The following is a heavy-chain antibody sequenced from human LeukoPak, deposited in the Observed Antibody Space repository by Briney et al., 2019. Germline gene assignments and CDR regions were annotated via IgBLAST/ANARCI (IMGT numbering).Heavy chain of an antibody. V-gene: IGHV1-46*01. Sequence: ASVTVSFTASGYTFTIYYTHWVRQAPGQGLEWMGIINPSGTSTSYPQNFQGRATMTRDTSTSTVYMELSSLTSDDTAVYYCVRGASDTSGYYYVLDYWGQGTLVTVSS. J-gene: IGHJ4*02. CDR2: INPSGTST. CDR3: VRGASDTSGYYYVLDY. D-gene: IGHD3-22*01. CDR1: GYTFTIYY.